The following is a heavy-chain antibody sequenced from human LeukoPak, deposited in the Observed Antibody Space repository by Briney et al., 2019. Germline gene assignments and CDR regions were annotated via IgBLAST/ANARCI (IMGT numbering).Heavy chain of an antibody. CDR3: ARHAGSYEPHLDY. J-gene: IGHJ4*02. V-gene: IGHV4-39*01. Sequence: SETLSLTCTVSGGSISSSSYYWGWIRQPPGKGLEWIGSIYYSGSTYYNPSLKSRVTISVDTSKNQFSLKLSSVTAAGTAVYYCARHAGSYEPHLDYWGQGTLVTVSS. CDR1: GGSISSSSYY. D-gene: IGHD3-10*01. CDR2: IYYSGST.